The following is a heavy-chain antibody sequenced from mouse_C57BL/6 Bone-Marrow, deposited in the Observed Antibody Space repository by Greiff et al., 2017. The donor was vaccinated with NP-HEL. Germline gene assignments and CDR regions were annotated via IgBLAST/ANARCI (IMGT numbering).Heavy chain of an antibody. D-gene: IGHD2-4*01. CDR1: GFSLTSYG. CDR2: LWSGGST. V-gene: IGHV2-2*01. J-gene: IGHJ4*01. Sequence: QVLLKESGPGLVQPSQSLSITCTVSGFSLTSYGVHWVRQSPGKGLEWLGVLWSGGSTDYNAAFISRLSISKDNSKSQVFFKMNRLQADDTAIYYCARGGLRPYYYAMDYWGQGTSVTVSS. CDR3: ARGGLRPYYYAMDY.